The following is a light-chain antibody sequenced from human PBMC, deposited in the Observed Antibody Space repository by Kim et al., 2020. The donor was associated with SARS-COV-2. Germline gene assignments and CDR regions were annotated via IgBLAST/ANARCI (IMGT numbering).Light chain of an antibody. Sequence: QSALTQPASVSGSPGQSITISCTGTSSDVGSYNLVSWYQQHPGKAPKLMIYEVSKRPSGVSTRFSGSKSGNTASLTISGLQAEDEDDYYCCSYAGSSTWVFGGGTQLTVL. V-gene: IGLV2-23*02. CDR3: CSYAGSSTWV. CDR1: SSDVGSYNL. CDR2: EVS. J-gene: IGLJ2*01.